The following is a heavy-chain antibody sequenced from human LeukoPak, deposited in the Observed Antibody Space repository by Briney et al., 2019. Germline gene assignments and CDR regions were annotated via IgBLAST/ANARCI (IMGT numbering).Heavy chain of an antibody. Sequence: SETPSLTCAVYGGSFSGYYWSWIRQPPGKGLEWIGEINHSGSTNYNPSLKSRVTISVDTSKNQFSLKLSSVTAADTAVYYCARVRYCSSTSCYSKSAFDIWGQGTMVTVSS. CDR2: INHSGST. CDR3: ARVRYCSSTSCYSKSAFDI. D-gene: IGHD2-2*01. V-gene: IGHV4-34*01. CDR1: GGSFSGYY. J-gene: IGHJ3*02.